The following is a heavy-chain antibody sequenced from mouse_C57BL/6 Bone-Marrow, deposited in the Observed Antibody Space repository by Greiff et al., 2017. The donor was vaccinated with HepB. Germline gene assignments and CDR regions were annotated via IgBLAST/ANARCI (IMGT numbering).Heavy chain of an antibody. CDR1: GYSFTDYN. V-gene: IGHV1-39*01. J-gene: IGHJ1*03. Sequence: EVKLMESGPELVKPGASVKISCKASGYSFTDYNMNWVKQSNGKSLEWIGVINPNYGTTSYNQKFKGKATLTVDQSSSTAYMQLNSLTSEDSAVYYCARWGGDGYYLYWYFDVWGTGTTVTVSS. CDR3: ARWGGDGYYLYWYFDV. CDR2: INPNYGTT. D-gene: IGHD2-3*01.